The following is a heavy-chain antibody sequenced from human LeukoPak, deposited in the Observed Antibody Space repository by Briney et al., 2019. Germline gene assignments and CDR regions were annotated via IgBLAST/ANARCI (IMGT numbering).Heavy chain of an antibody. CDR1: GFSFNSHA. D-gene: IGHD3-10*01. V-gene: IGHV3-30*04. CDR2: ISYDGSRK. CDR3: ARVVRGPLATDAFDI. J-gene: IGHJ3*02. Sequence: QTGGSLRLSCAASGFSFNSHAMHWVRQAPGKGLEWVAFISYDGSRKHYAESVMGRFTISRDNSKNTLSLQLNSLRAEDTAVYYCARVVRGPLATDAFDIWGQRTMVTVSS.